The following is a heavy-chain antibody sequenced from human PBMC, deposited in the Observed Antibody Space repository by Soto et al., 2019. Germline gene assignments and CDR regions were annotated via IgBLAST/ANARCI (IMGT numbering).Heavy chain of an antibody. CDR2: ISAYNGNT. Sequence: ASVKVSCKASGYTFTSYGISWVRQAPGQGLEWMGWISAYNGNTNYAQKLQGRVTMTTDTSTSTAYMELRSLRSDDTAVYYCARDRGYDFWSGYSYYFDYWGQGTLVTVSS. CDR1: GYTFTSYG. CDR3: ARDRGYDFWSGYSYYFDY. D-gene: IGHD3-3*01. J-gene: IGHJ4*02. V-gene: IGHV1-18*01.